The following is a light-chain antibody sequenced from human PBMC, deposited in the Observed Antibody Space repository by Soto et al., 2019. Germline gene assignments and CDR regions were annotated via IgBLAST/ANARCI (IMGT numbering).Light chain of an antibody. CDR1: QSVSSNY. CDR2: DAS. Sequence: EIVLTQSSGTLSLSPGERATLSCRASQSVSSNYLAWYQQRPGQAPRLLIYDASSRATGVPDRFSGSGSGTDFTLTISRLEPEDFAVYYCHQYGGSPGTLGQGTKVEIK. V-gene: IGKV3-20*01. CDR3: HQYGGSPGT. J-gene: IGKJ1*01.